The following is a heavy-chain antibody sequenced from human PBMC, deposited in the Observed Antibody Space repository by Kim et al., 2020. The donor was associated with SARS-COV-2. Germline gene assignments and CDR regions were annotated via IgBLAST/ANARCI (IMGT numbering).Heavy chain of an antibody. CDR3: AREPYYYGSGSYGYYGMDV. D-gene: IGHD3-10*01. J-gene: IGHJ6*02. Sequence: SVKVSCKASGGTFSSYAISWVRQAPGQGLEWMGGIIPIFGTANYAQKFQGRVTITADESTSTAYMELSSLRSEDTAVYYCAREPYYYGSGSYGYYGMDVWGQGTTVTVSS. V-gene: IGHV1-69*13. CDR2: IIPIFGTA. CDR1: GGTFSSYA.